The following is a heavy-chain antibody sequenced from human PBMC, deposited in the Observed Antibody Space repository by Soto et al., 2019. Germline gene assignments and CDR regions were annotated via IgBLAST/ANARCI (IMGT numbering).Heavy chain of an antibody. CDR1: GYTFTSYD. J-gene: IGHJ6*02. CDR2: MNHNSSNT. V-gene: IGHV1-8*01. D-gene: IGHD2-21*01. CDR3: AREIVRHGMDV. Sequence: ASVKVSCQASGYTFTSYDINWVRQATGQRLEWMGWMNHNSSNTGYAQKFQGRVTMTRNTSISTAYMELSSLRSDDTAVYYCAREIVRHGMDVWGQGTTVTVSS.